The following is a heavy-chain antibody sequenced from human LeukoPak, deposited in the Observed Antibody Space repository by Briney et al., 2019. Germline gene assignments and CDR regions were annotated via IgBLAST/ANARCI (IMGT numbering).Heavy chain of an antibody. V-gene: IGHV4-34*01. CDR3: ARARLRRAVRGFDY. D-gene: IGHD3-10*01. CDR1: GGSFSGYY. J-gene: IGHJ4*02. Sequence: SETLSLTCAVYGGSFSGYYWSWIRQPPGKGLEWVGQINHSGSTNYNPSLKSRVTISVDPSKNQFSLELSSVTAADTAVYYCARARLRRAVRGFDYWGQGTLVTVSS. CDR2: INHSGST.